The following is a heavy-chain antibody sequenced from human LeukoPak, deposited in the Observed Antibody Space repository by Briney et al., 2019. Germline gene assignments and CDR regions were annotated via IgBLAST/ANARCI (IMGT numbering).Heavy chain of an antibody. Sequence: ASVKVSCKASGYTFTSYFIHWVQQAPGQGLEWMGLINPTGGSTGYAQKFQGRVTMTRDMSTSTDYMELSSLRSEDTAIYYCARDNSVGDNAWWFDPWGQGTLLTVSS. CDR1: GYTFTSYF. CDR2: INPTGGST. V-gene: IGHV1-46*01. D-gene: IGHD1-26*01. J-gene: IGHJ5*02. CDR3: ARDNSVGDNAWWFDP.